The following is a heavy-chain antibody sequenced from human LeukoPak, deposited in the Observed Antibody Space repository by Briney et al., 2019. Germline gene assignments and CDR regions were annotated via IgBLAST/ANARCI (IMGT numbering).Heavy chain of an antibody. D-gene: IGHD5-12*01. V-gene: IGHV4-59*01. CDR1: GGSISSYY. J-gene: IGHJ5*02. Sequence: ASETLSLTCTVSGGSISSYYWSWIRQPAGKGLEWIGYGYYRGSTNYNPSLKSRVTISVDTSKNQFSLKLNSVTTAGTAVYYCAREGDPGSGYNYGNWLDPWGQGTLVTVSS. CDR3: AREGDPGSGYNYGNWLDP. CDR2: GYYRGST.